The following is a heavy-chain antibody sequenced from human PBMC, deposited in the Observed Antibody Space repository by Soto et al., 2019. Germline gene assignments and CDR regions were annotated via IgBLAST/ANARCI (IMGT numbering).Heavy chain of an antibody. CDR1: GGTFSSYA. J-gene: IGHJ5*02. D-gene: IGHD3-3*01. V-gene: IGHV1-69*13. CDR2: IIPIFGTA. CDR3: ARDRSGYFWFDP. Sequence: SVKVSCKASGGTFSSYAISWVRQAPGQGLEWMGGIIPIFGTANYAQKFQGRVTITADESTSTAYMELSSLRSEDTAVYYCARDRSGYFWFDPWGQGTLVTVS.